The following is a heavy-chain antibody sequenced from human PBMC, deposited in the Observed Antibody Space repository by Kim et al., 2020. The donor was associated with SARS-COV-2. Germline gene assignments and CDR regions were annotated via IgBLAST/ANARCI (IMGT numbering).Heavy chain of an antibody. CDR3: TGQYHYDA. Sequence: SETLSLTCTVSGDSVNGHYWIWVWQPPGKGLELIGYIHDSGRSDHNPSLKSRVTLSLDTSRNQFSLKLSSVTAADTAIYFCTGQYHYDACGQGAVGTVSS. CDR2: IHDSGRS. D-gene: IGHD2-2*01. J-gene: IGHJ5*02. V-gene: IGHV4-59*02. CDR1: GDSVNGHY.